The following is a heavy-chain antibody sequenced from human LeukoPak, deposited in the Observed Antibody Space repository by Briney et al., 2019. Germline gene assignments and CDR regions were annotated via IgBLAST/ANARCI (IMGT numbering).Heavy chain of an antibody. CDR2: IESDGSST. V-gene: IGHV3-74*01. J-gene: IGHJ4*02. D-gene: IGHD6-19*01. CDR3: TRGGIAVTGPLRYDY. Sequence: GGSLRLSCAASGFTFSNYWMHWVRHAPGKGLVWVSRIESDGSSTNYADSVKGRFTISRDNAKNTLYLQMNSLRAEDTAEYFCTRGGIAVTGPLRYDYWGQGTLVTVSS. CDR1: GFTFSNYW.